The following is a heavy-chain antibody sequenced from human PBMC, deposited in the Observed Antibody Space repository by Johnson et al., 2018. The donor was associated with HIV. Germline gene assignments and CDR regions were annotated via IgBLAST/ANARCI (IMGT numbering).Heavy chain of an antibody. CDR3: AREQATLWFRASGAAFNI. D-gene: IGHD3-10*01. V-gene: IGHV3-11*04. Sequence: QVQLVESGGGLVKPGGSLRLSCAASGFTFSDYYMSWIRQAPGKGLEWVSYISSSRSNIYYADSVKGRFTISRDNAKNSVYLQMNSLRAEDPAMYYCAREQATLWFRASGAAFNIWGQGTMVTVSS. J-gene: IGHJ3*02. CDR1: GFTFSDYY. CDR2: ISSSRSNI.